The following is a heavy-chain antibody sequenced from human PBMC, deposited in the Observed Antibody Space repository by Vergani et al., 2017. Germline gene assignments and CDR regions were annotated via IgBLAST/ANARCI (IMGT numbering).Heavy chain of an antibody. CDR3: ARLLSGGYRPYYFDY. D-gene: IGHD1-26*01. CDR1: GGSVSSGSYY. CDR2: IYYSGST. V-gene: IGHV4-61*01. Sequence: QVQLQESGPGLVKPSETLSLTCTVSGGSVSSGSYYWSWIRQPPGKGLEWIGYIYYSGSTNYNPSLKSRVTISVDTSKNQFSLKLSSVTAADTAVYYCARLLSGGYRPYYFDYWGQGTLVTVSS. J-gene: IGHJ4*02.